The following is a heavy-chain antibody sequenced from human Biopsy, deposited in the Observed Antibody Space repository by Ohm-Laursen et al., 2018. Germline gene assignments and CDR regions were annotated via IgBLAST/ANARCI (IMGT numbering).Heavy chain of an antibody. CDR3: ARDSGILNYGNCKYYHYYGMDV. D-gene: IGHD4-11*01. CDR1: GDSVTKYY. V-gene: IGHV4-59*02. J-gene: IGHJ6*02. Sequence: PSETLSLTCTVSGDSVTKYYWSWIRQPPGKGLEWIGHIYYSVMTNYNPSLQSRVSISVDTSRNQVSLTLSSVTAADTAVYYCARDSGILNYGNCKYYHYYGMDVWGQGTKVTVSS. CDR2: IYYSVMT.